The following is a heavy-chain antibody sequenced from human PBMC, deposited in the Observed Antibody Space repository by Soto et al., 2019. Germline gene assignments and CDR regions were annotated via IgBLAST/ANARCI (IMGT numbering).Heavy chain of an antibody. CDR3: ARDSMVRAARPGSVDY. D-gene: IGHD6-6*01. J-gene: IGHJ4*02. Sequence: GGSLRLSCAASGFTFSSYAMHWVRQAPGKGLEWVAVISYDGSNKYYADSVKGRFTISRDNSKNTLYLQMNSLRAEDTAVYYCARDSMVRAARPGSVDYWGQGTLVTVSS. CDR1: GFTFSSYA. CDR2: ISYDGSNK. V-gene: IGHV3-30-3*01.